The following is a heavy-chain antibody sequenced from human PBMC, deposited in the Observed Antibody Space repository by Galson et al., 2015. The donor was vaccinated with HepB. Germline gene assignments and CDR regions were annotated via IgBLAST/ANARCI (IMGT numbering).Heavy chain of an antibody. D-gene: IGHD6-13*01. Sequence: ETLSLTCAVYGGSFSGYYWSWIRQPPGKGLEWIGEINHSGSTNYNPSLKSRVTISVDTSKNQFSLKLSSVTAADTAVYYCARGPPTRYSSPYFDYWGQGTLVTVSS. CDR1: GGSFSGYY. V-gene: IGHV4-34*01. CDR2: INHSGST. J-gene: IGHJ4*02. CDR3: ARGPPTRYSSPYFDY.